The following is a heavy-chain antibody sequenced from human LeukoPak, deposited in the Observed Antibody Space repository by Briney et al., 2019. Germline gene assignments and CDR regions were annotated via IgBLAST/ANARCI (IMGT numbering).Heavy chain of an antibody. J-gene: IGHJ3*02. V-gene: IGHV3-23*01. CDR3: ARDPNGDYIGAFDI. D-gene: IGHD2-8*01. Sequence: PGGSLRLSCAASGFTFSTYAMTWVRQAPGQGLEWVSSIRGSGGSTFYADSVKGRFTISRDNTRNTFYLQMNSLRTEDTALYYCARDPNGDYIGAFDIWGQGIMVTVSS. CDR1: GFTFSTYA. CDR2: IRGSGGST.